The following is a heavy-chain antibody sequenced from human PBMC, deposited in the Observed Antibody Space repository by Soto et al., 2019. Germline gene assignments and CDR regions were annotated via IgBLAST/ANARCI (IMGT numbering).Heavy chain of an antibody. CDR3: ARYMVGRFLEWLPRYGMDV. Sequence: EVQLVESGGGLVQPGGSLRLSCAASGFTVSSNYMSWVRQAPGKGLEWVSVIYSGGSTYYADSVKGRFTISRDNSKNTLYLQMNSLRAEDTAVYYCARYMVGRFLEWLPRYGMDVWGQGTTVTVSS. CDR2: IYSGGST. J-gene: IGHJ6*02. D-gene: IGHD3-3*01. CDR1: GFTVSSNY. V-gene: IGHV3-66*01.